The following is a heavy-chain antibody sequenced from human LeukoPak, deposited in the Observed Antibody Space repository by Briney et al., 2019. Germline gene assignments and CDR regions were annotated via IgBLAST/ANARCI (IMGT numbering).Heavy chain of an antibody. J-gene: IGHJ4*02. CDR3: ARVVITQGSYFDY. CDR2: FYYSGTT. D-gene: IGHD3-22*01. V-gene: IGHV4-61*03. CDR1: GGSISSGGYS. Sequence: PSETLSLTCAVSGGSISSGGYSWSWIRQPPGKGLEWIGYFYYSGTTNYNPSLKSRVTISVETSKNHFSLKLSSVTAADTAVYYCARVVITQGSYFDYWGQGTLVTVSS.